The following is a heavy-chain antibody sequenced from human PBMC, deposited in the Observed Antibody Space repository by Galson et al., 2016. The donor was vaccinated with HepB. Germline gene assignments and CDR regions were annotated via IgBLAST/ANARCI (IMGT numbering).Heavy chain of an antibody. CDR2: IDWEDDK. CDR3: AREDTRTNGGMDV. V-gene: IGHV2-70*01. J-gene: IGHJ6*02. Sequence: PPGKALEWLALIDWEDDKYYSTSLKTRLTISKDTSKNQVVLTMTNMDAVDTATYYCAREDTRTNGGMDVWGQGTTVTVSS. D-gene: IGHD5-18*01.